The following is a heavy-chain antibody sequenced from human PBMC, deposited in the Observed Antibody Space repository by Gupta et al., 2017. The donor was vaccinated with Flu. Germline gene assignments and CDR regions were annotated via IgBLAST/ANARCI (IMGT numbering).Heavy chain of an antibody. J-gene: IGHJ4*02. CDR3: ARDLNWEAY. CDR1: GFSFSSFW. Sequence: EVQLVESGGRLVQPGGSLRLSCAASGFSFSSFWMTWVRQTPGKGLEGVANISPDGSETYYVDSVKGRFTISRDNAKNSLYMQMNSLRAEDTAVYYCARDLNWEAYWGQGTLVTVSS. D-gene: IGHD7-27*01. V-gene: IGHV3-7*01. CDR2: ISPDGSET.